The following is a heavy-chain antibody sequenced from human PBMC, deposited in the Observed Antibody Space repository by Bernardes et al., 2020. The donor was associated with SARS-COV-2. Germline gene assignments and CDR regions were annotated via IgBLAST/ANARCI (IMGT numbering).Heavy chain of an antibody. CDR1: GYTFSGYY. V-gene: IGHV1-2*02. CDR3: ARGPWIGDSSGFQADY. D-gene: IGHD3-22*01. CDR2: INPNSGGT. Sequence: ASLKVSCRTSGYTFSGYYMHWVRQAPGQGLEWMGWINPNSGGTELAPKFQGRVTMSKDTSISTVYMELSRLRSDDTAVYYCARGPWIGDSSGFQADYWGQGTL. J-gene: IGHJ4*02.